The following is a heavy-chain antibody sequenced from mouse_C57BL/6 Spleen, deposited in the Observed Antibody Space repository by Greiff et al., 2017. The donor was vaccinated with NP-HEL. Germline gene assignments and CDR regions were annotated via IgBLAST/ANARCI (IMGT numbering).Heavy chain of an antibody. CDR3: ARGGYDGGY. CDR2: IDPSDSYT. D-gene: IGHD2-2*01. J-gene: IGHJ2*01. CDR1: GYTFTSYW. Sequence: QVQLQQPGAELVKPGASVKLSCKASGYTFTSYWMQWVKQRPGQCLEWIGAIDPSDSYTNYNPKFKGTATLTVDTASSTAYMQLSSLTSEDAAVYYCARGGYDGGYWGKGTTLTVSS. V-gene: IGHV1-50*01.